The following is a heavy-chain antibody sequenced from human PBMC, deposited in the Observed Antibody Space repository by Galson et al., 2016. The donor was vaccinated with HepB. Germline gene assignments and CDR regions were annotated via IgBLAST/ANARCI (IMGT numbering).Heavy chain of an antibody. Sequence: SLRLSCAASGFIFSSYVMNWVRQAPGKGLEWVSYISSSGSTIYYADFVKGRFTISRDNADNSLYLQMHSLRAEDTAVYYCAGGWSTLAGYYYYGMDVWGQGTTVTVSS. CDR1: GFIFSSYV. D-gene: IGHD2-8*01. CDR3: AGGWSTLAGYYYYGMDV. CDR2: ISSSGSTI. V-gene: IGHV3-48*03. J-gene: IGHJ6*02.